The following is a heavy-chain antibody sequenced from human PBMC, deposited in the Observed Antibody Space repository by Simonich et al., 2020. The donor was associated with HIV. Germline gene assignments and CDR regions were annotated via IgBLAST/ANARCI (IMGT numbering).Heavy chain of an antibody. Sequence: QVQLQQWGAGLLKPSETLSLICAVYGGSFTGYYWSWFRQPPGKGVEWNGEIKHSGNTNYNPSLKSRVTISIDTSKNQFSLNLTSVTAADTAVYYCAREGGSSRRKYFQHWGQGTLVTVSS. V-gene: IGHV4-34*01. CDR2: IKHSGNT. J-gene: IGHJ1*01. CDR3: AREGGSSRRKYFQH. D-gene: IGHD6-13*01. CDR1: GGSFTGYY.